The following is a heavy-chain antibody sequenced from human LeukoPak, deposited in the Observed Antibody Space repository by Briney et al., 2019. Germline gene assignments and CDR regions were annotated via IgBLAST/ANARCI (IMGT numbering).Heavy chain of an antibody. CDR2: ISAYNGNT. D-gene: IGHD3-9*01. CDR1: GYTFTSYG. J-gene: IGHJ4*02. Sequence: ASVKVSCKASGYTFTSYGISWVGQAPGQGLEWMGWISAYNGNTNYAQKLQGRVTMTTDTSTSTAYMELRSLRSDDTAVYYCALSYYDILTGYLYPDYWGQGTLVTVSS. V-gene: IGHV1-18*01. CDR3: ALSYYDILTGYLYPDY.